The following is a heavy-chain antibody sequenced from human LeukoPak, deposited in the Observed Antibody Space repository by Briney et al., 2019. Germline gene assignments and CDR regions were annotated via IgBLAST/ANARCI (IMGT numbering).Heavy chain of an antibody. CDR3: ARLSGYCSGGSCYNYFEY. CDR1: GASISSSSYY. J-gene: IGHJ4*02. Sequence: TSETLSLTCTVSGASISSSSYYWGWIRQPPGKGLEWIGNMYYGSTHYNPSLKSRVTISVETSKNQSSLKLSSVTAADTAIYYCARLSGYCSGGSCYNYFEYWGQGTLVTVSS. CDR2: MYYGST. D-gene: IGHD2-15*01. V-gene: IGHV4-39*01.